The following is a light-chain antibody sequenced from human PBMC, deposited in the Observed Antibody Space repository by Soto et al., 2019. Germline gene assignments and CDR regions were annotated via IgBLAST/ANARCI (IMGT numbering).Light chain of an antibody. CDR3: QQRSNWRIT. CDR2: DAS. V-gene: IGKV3-11*01. Sequence: EIVLRQSPATLSLSPGERATLSCRASQSVSSYLAWYQQKPGQAPRLLIYDASNRATGIPARFSGSGSGTDFTLTISSLEPEDLAVYYCQQRSNWRITFGQGTRLEI. J-gene: IGKJ5*01. CDR1: QSVSSY.